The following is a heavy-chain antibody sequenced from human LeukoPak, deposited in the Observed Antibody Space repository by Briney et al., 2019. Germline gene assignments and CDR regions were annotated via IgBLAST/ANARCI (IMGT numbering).Heavy chain of an antibody. V-gene: IGHV3-23*01. CDR3: AKLDYYGNY. J-gene: IGHJ4*02. CDR2: ISGSSVTT. Sequence: PGGSLRLSCAASGFTFRSYVMSWVRQAPGKGLEWASTISGSSVTTYYADSVKGRFTISRDNSKNTLYLQMNSLRAEDTAVYYCAKLDYYGNYWGQGTLVTVSS. CDR1: GFTFRSYV. D-gene: IGHD3-10*01.